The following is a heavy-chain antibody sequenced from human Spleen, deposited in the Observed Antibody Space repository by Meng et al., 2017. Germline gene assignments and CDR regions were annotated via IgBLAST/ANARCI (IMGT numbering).Heavy chain of an antibody. CDR1: GGSFSGYY. CDR3: ARGPTTMAHDFDY. J-gene: IGHJ4*02. V-gene: IGHV4-34*01. CDR2: INHSGST. D-gene: IGHD4-11*01. Sequence: RPWGAGPVKPSETLSLTCAVYGGSFSGYYWSWIRQPPGKGLEWIGEINHSGSTNYNPSLESRATISVDTSQNNLSLKLSSVTAADSAVYYCARGPTTMAHDFDYWGQGTLVTVSS.